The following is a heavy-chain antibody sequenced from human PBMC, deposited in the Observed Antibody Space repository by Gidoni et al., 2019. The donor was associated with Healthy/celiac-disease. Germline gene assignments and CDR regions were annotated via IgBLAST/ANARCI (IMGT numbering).Heavy chain of an antibody. CDR2: IYPGDSDT. V-gene: IGHV5-51*01. CDR3: ARPPRYSSGWYYFDY. J-gene: IGHJ4*02. D-gene: IGHD6-19*01. Sequence: EVQLVQSGAEVKKPGESLKSSCKGSGYSCTSYWIGWVRQMPGKGLEWMGIIYPGDSDTRYSPSFQGQVTISADKSISTAYLQWSSLKASDTAMYYCARPPRYSSGWYYFDYWGQGTLVTVSS. CDR1: GYSCTSYW.